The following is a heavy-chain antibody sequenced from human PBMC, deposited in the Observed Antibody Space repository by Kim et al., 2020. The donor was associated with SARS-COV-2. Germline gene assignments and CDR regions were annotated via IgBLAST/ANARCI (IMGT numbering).Heavy chain of an antibody. V-gene: IGHV4-39*02. D-gene: IGHD3-3*01. J-gene: IGHJ4*02. Sequence: SETLSRTCTVSGGHISSSSYYWGWIRQSPGKGLEWIGNMYYSGGTYYNPSLQGRVSMSIQTSESQFSMRLSSVTPADTAIYYCARGLYDFLSFFDSWGRGTLVSVSS. CDR1: GGHISSSSYY. CDR2: MYYSGGT. CDR3: ARGLYDFLSFFDS.